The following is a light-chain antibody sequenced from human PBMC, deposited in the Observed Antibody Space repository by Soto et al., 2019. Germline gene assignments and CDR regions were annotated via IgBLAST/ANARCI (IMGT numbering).Light chain of an antibody. Sequence: EIVLTQSPATLSLYPGERATLSCRASQSVSSYLAWYQQKPGQAPRLLIYDASNRATGIPARFSGSGSGTDFTLTISSLEPEDFAVYYCQQRSNWPRVSFGGGTKVDIK. CDR3: QQRSNWPRVS. CDR1: QSVSSY. V-gene: IGKV3-11*01. J-gene: IGKJ4*01. CDR2: DAS.